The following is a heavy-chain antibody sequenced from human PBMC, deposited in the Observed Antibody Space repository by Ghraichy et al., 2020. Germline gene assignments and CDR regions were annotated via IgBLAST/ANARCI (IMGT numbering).Heavy chain of an antibody. V-gene: IGHV3-23*01. J-gene: IGHJ5*02. CDR1: GLTFSSYA. CDR3: AKDRGYNSGWSP. CDR2: ISGGGVTT. D-gene: IGHD6-19*01. Sequence: GESLNISCAASGLTFSSYAMSWVRQAPGKGLDWVSTISGGGVTTFYADSVKGRFTISRDNSNNTLYLQMNSLRAEDTAVYYCAKDRGYNSGWSPWGQGTLVTVSS.